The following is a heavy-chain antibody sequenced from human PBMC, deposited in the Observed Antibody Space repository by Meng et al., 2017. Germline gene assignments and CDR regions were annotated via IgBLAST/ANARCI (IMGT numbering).Heavy chain of an antibody. D-gene: IGHD5-24*01. CDR3: AGARMEMATITPYYFDY. CDR1: GGSISSYY. Sequence: GSLRLSCTVSGGSISSYYWSWIRQPPGKGLEWIGYIYYSGSTNYNPSLKSRVTISVDTSKYQFSLKLSSVTAADTAVYYCAGARMEMATITPYYFDYWGQGTLVTVSS. CDR2: IYYSGST. J-gene: IGHJ4*02. V-gene: IGHV4-59*08.